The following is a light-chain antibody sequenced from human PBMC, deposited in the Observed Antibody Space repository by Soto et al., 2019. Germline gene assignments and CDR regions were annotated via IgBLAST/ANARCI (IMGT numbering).Light chain of an antibody. Sequence: IVMTQSPDSLGVSLGDRATINCKSSQSLLWSPNQKNYLAWYQEKPGQPPKLLISWASARESGVPDRFSGSGSGTDFTLTISSLQAEDVAVYYCQQYYNTPLTFGGGTKVDI. V-gene: IGKV4-1*01. CDR1: QSLLWSPNQKNY. CDR3: QQYYNTPLT. J-gene: IGKJ4*01. CDR2: WAS.